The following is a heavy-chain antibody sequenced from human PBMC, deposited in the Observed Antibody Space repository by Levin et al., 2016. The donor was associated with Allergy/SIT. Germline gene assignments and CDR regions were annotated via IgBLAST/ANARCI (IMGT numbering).Heavy chain of an antibody. Sequence: GESLKISCAASGFTVSSNYMSWVRQAPGKGLEWVSIIYSGGSTFYADSVKGRFTISRDNSKNMFYLQMNSLRAEDTAVYYCARGSTFLTFDYWGQGTLVTVSS. CDR2: IYSGGST. CDR3: ARGSTFLTFDY. V-gene: IGHV3-66*02. D-gene: IGHD2-2*01. J-gene: IGHJ4*02. CDR1: GFTVSSNY.